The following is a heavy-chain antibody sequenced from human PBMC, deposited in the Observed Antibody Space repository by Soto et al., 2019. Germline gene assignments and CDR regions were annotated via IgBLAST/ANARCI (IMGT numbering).Heavy chain of an antibody. CDR2: IIPIFGTA. Sequence: QVQLVQSGAEVKKPGSSVKVSCKASGGTFSSYAISWVRQAPGQGLAWMGGIIPIFGTANYAQKFQGRVTITADESTSTAYMELSSLRSEDTAVYYCAREVSSSKLVDGAFDIWGQGTMVTVSS. CDR3: AREVSSSKLVDGAFDI. D-gene: IGHD6-6*01. J-gene: IGHJ3*02. V-gene: IGHV1-69*01. CDR1: GGTFSSYA.